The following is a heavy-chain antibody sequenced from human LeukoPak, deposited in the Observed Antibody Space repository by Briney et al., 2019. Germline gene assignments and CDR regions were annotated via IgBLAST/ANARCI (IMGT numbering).Heavy chain of an antibody. J-gene: IGHJ4*02. V-gene: IGHV1-69*04. CDR3: ARVPYSSGWKDY. CDR1: GGTFSSYA. CDR2: IIPILGIA. D-gene: IGHD6-19*01. Sequence: GASVKVSCKASGGTFSSYAISWMRQAPGQGLEWMGRIIPILGIANYAQKFQGRVTITADKSTSTAYMELSSLRSEDTAVYYCARVPYSSGWKDYWGQGTLVTVSS.